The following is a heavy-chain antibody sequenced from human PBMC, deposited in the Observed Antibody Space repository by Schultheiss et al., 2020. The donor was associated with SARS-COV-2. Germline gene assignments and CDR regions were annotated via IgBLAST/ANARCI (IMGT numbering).Heavy chain of an antibody. V-gene: IGHV4-61*01. J-gene: IGHJ3*02. CDR3: ARVPYYPGGAFDI. Sequence: SETLSLTCTVSGGSVSSGSDHWIWIRQPPGQGLAWIGYTYYSGNTKYNPSLKSRVTISVDTSKNQFSLKLSSVTAADTAVYYCARVPYYPGGAFDIWGQGTMVTVSS. CDR2: TYYSGNT. CDR1: GGSVSSGSDH. D-gene: IGHD1-26*01.